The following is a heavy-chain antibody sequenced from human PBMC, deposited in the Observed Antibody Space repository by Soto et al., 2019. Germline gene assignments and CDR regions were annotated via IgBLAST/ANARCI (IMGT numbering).Heavy chain of an antibody. V-gene: IGHV3-33*01. Sequence: PGGSLRLSCTASGFTFGTHGMHWVRQAPGKGLEWVTLIWYDGSNKYYADSVKGRFTVSRDNAKNSLYLQMNSLRAEDTAVYYCARDVGGWGQGTLVTVSS. CDR2: IWYDGSNK. CDR3: ARDVGG. CDR1: GFTFGTHG. J-gene: IGHJ4*02.